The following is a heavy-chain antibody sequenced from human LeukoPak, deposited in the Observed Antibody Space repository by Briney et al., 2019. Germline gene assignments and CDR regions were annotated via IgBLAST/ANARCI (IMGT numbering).Heavy chain of an antibody. J-gene: IGHJ6*03. D-gene: IGHD3-10*01. V-gene: IGHV3-21*01. CDR3: ARTGVIMGSYYMDV. CDR1: GFTFSSYA. CDR2: ISSSSSYI. Sequence: GGSLRLSCAASGFTFSSYAMSWVRQAPGKGLEWVSSISSSSSYIYYADSVKGRFTISRDNAKNSLYLQMNSLRAEDTAVYYCARTGVIMGSYYMDVWGKGTTVTVSS.